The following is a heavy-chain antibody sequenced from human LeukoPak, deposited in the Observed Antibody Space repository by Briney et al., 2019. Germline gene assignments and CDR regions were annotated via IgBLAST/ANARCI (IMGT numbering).Heavy chain of an antibody. CDR1: GGSISSYY. J-gene: IGHJ5*02. Sequence: SETLSLTCTVSGGSISSYYWSWIRQPPGKGLEWIGYIYYSGSTNYNPSLKSRVTISVDTSKNQFSLKLSSVTAADTVVYYCARDSGFTMVRGVIGREDNWFDPWGQGTLVTVSS. CDR3: ARDSGFTMVRGVIGREDNWFDP. CDR2: IYYSGST. V-gene: IGHV4-59*01. D-gene: IGHD3-10*01.